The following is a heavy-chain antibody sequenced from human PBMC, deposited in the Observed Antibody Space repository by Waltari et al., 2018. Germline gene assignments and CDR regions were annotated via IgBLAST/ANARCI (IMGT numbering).Heavy chain of an antibody. CDR1: GGSISSGSYY. V-gene: IGHV4-61*02. J-gene: IGHJ5*02. CDR2: IYTSGST. D-gene: IGHD3-3*01. Sequence: QVQLQESGPGLVKPSQTLSLTCTVSGGSISSGSYYWSWIRQPAGKGLEWIGRIYTSGSTNYNPSLKSRVTISVDTSKNQFSPKLSSVTAADTAVYYCARDPMSIFGVVISSGFDPWGQGTLVIVSS. CDR3: ARDPMSIFGVVISSGFDP.